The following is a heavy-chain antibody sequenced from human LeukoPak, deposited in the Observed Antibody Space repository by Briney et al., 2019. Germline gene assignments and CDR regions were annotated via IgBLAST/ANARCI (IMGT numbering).Heavy chain of an antibody. Sequence: GGSLRLSCAASGFTFSSYAMSWVRQAPGKGLEWVSAISGSGGSTHYADSVKGRFTISRDNSKNTLYLQMNSLRAEDTAVYYCASRSSWMAHFDYWGQGTLVTVSS. CDR3: ASRSSWMAHFDY. V-gene: IGHV3-23*01. D-gene: IGHD6-13*01. J-gene: IGHJ4*02. CDR1: GFTFSSYA. CDR2: ISGSGGST.